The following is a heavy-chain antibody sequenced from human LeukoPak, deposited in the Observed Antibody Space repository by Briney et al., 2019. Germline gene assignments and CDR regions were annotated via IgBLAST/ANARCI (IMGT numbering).Heavy chain of an antibody. V-gene: IGHV3-74*01. CDR1: GFTLTSYW. CDR3: ARIAAHSSSWYDGGY. J-gene: IGHJ4*02. CDR2: INSDGSST. Sequence: PGGSLRLSCAASGFTLTSYWMHWVRQAPGKGLVWVSRINSDGSSTTYADSVKGRFTISRDNAKNTPYLQMNSMRAEDTGVDYCARIAAHSSSWYDGGYWGQGTLVTVSS. D-gene: IGHD6-13*01.